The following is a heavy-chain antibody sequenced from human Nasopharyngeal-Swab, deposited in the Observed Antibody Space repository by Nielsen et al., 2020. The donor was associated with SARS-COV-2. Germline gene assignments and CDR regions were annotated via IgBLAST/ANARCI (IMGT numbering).Heavy chain of an antibody. Sequence: ASVKVSCKASGYTFTSYGISWVRHPPGQGLEWMGIINTSGGSTSYAQKFQGRVTMNRDTSTSTVYMELSSLRSEDTAVYYCARGSLRFLEWSYYDYYMDVWGKGTTVTVSS. CDR2: INTSGGST. CDR3: ARGSLRFLEWSYYDYYMDV. V-gene: IGHV1-46*01. CDR1: GYTFTSYG. D-gene: IGHD3-3*01. J-gene: IGHJ6*03.